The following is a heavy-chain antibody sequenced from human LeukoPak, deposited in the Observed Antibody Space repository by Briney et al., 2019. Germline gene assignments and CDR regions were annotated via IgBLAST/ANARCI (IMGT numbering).Heavy chain of an antibody. CDR1: GFTFSSYW. J-gene: IGHJ6*02. CDR3: AREYIVVVPAASYYYGMDV. Sequence: PGGSLRLSCAASGFTFSSYWMSWVRQAPGKGLEWVANIKQDGSEKYYVDSVKGRFTISRDNAKNSLYLQMNSLRAEDTAVYYCAREYIVVVPAASYYYGMDVWGQGTTVTVSS. V-gene: IGHV3-7*01. D-gene: IGHD2-2*01. CDR2: IKQDGSEK.